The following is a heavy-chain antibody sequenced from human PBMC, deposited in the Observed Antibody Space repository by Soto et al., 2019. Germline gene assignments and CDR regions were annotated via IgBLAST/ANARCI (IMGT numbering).Heavy chain of an antibody. CDR2: ISYDGSNK. V-gene: IGHV3-30*18. Sequence: QVQLVESGGGVVQPGRSLRLSCAASGFTFSSYGMHWVRQAPGEGLEWVALISYDGSNKYYADSVKGRFTISRDYSKTTLYLQMTSLRAEDTAVYYCAKGPAIVLVPAAMNYYYGMDVWGQGTTVTVSS. CDR1: GFTFSSYG. J-gene: IGHJ6*02. CDR3: AKGPAIVLVPAAMNYYYGMDV. D-gene: IGHD2-2*01.